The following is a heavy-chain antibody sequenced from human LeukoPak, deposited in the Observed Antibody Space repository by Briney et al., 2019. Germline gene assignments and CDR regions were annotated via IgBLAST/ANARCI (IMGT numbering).Heavy chain of an antibody. Sequence: PGGSLRLSCAASGFTFSDYYMSWIRQAPGKGLEWISYISVSGSYTNYADAVKGRFTISSDNAKNSLYLQMISLRAEDTAVYYCARCGTPNNYYGYGVDVWGQGNTATVSS. D-gene: IGHD1-26*01. J-gene: IGHJ6*02. CDR3: ARCGTPNNYYGYGVDV. CDR1: GFTFSDYY. CDR2: ISVSGSYT. V-gene: IGHV3-11*03.